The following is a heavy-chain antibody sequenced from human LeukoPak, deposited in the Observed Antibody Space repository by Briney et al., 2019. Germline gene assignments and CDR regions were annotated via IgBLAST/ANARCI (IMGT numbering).Heavy chain of an antibody. CDR1: EFTFSSYG. D-gene: IGHD2-21*02. V-gene: IGHV3-30*02. J-gene: IGHJ4*02. Sequence: PGGSLRLSCAASEFTFSSYGMHWVRQAPGKGLEWVAFIRYDGSDKYYADSVKGRFTISRDNSKNTLYLQMNSLRPEDTAVYYCAKEVTAYCGGDCYSGYYFDYWGQGTLVTVSS. CDR2: IRYDGSDK. CDR3: AKEVTAYCGGDCYSGYYFDY.